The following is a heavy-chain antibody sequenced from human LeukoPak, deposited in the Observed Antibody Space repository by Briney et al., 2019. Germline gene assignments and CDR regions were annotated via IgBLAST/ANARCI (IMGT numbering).Heavy chain of an antibody. J-gene: IGHJ4*02. CDR1: GGSIRSGGYY. Sequence: SETLSLACIVSGGSIRSGGYYWSWIRQHPGKGLEWIGYIYYSGNAYHNPSLTSRVTISVDTSKNQFSLKLSSVTAADTAVYYCARAGYDSSGYSTYYFDYWGQGTLVTVSS. D-gene: IGHD3-22*01. CDR3: ARAGYDSSGYSTYYFDY. V-gene: IGHV4-31*03. CDR2: IYYSGNA.